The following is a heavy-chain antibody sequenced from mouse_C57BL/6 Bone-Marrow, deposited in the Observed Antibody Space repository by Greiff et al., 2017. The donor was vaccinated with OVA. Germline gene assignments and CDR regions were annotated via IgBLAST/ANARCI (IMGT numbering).Heavy chain of an antibody. CDR2: IYPGSGST. V-gene: IGHV1-55*01. CDR1: GYTFTSYW. J-gene: IGHJ3*01. D-gene: IGHD2-4*01. Sequence: QVQLQQPGAELVKPGASVKMSCKASGYTFTSYWITWVKQRPGQGLEWIGAIYPGSGSTNYNEKFKSKATLTVDTSSSTASMQLSSLTSEDSAVYYCARRDDYDGFAYWGQGTLVTVSA. CDR3: ARRDDYDGFAY.